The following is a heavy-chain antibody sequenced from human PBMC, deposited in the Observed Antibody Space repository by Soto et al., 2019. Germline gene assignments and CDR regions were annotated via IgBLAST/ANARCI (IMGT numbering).Heavy chain of an antibody. Sequence: PGESLKISCTGSGYSFSTYWIAWVRQMPGKGLEWMGIIYPGDSDTRYNPSFQGQVTISADTSTKTAYLQWSSLKASDTAIYYCARLPQFPWFGALTSRAYYFKYWGPGTLVTVSS. D-gene: IGHD3-10*01. J-gene: IGHJ4*02. V-gene: IGHV5-51*01. CDR1: GYSFSTYW. CDR2: IYPGDSDT. CDR3: ARLPQFPWFGALTSRAYYFKY.